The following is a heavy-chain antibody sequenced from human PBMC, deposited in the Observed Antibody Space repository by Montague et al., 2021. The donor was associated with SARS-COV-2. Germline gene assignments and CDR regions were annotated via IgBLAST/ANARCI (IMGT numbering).Heavy chain of an antibody. CDR1: GGSINSTTYY. J-gene: IGHJ3*01. CDR2: VYYTGSN. Sequence: SETLSLTCTVSGGSINSTTYYWAWIRQPPGKGLEWIGTVYYTGSNYYNPSLQSRGTMSVDTSKKQFSLKLSSVTAADTGVYYCARHFPSAYTCVLDAFDLWGQGTMGTGSS. CDR3: ARHFPSAYTCVLDAFDL. D-gene: IGHD2-8*01. V-gene: IGHV4-39*01.